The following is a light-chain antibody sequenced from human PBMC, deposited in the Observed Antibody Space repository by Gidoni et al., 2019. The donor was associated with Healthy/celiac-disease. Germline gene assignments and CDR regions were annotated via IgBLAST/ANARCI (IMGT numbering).Light chain of an antibody. J-gene: IGKJ4*01. CDR3: QQYGSSPLT. CDR1: QSVSSSY. V-gene: IGKV3-20*01. CDR2: GAS. Sequence: EIVLTQSPGTLSLAPGERATLSCRASQSVSSSYLAGYQQKPGQAPRLLIYGASSRATGIPDRFSGSGSGTDFTLTISRLEPEDFAVYYCQQYGSSPLTFGGGTKVEIQ.